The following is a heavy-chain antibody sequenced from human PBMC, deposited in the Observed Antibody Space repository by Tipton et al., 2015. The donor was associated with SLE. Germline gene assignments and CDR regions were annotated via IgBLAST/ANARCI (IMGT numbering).Heavy chain of an antibody. Sequence: TLSLTCAVYGGSFSGYFWSWIRQPPGKGLEWIGEINPTGSANSKTSLKSRVTISLNTSKKQFFLSLSSVTAADTAVYYCASYYYDSRGYCHFDSWGPGTLVTVSS. J-gene: IGHJ4*02. V-gene: IGHV4-34*01. CDR1: GGSFSGYF. CDR3: ASYYYDSRGYCHFDS. CDR2: INPTGSA. D-gene: IGHD3-22*01.